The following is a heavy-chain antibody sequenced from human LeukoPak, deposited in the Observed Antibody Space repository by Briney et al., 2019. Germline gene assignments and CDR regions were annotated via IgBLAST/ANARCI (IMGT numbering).Heavy chain of an antibody. CDR1: GYSISDGFY. J-gene: IGHJ4*02. V-gene: IGHV4-38-2*02. D-gene: IGHD2-15*01. CDR3: ARVAGVEVAPATSY. Sequence: SETLSLTCTVSGYSISDGFYWAWIRQPPGKGLEWIGSVYHTGSTYSNPSLKSRVTISVDTSKNQFSLSLTSVTAADTAVYYCARVAGVEVAPATSYWGQGTLVTVSS. CDR2: VYHTGST.